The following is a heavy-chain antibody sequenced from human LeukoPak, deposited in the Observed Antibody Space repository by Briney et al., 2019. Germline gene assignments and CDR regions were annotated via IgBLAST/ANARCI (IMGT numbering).Heavy chain of an antibody. CDR1: GFTFSSYS. J-gene: IGHJ4*02. CDR3: AKVGGSYNFFDS. D-gene: IGHD1-26*01. Sequence: GGSLRLSCAVSGFTFSSYSMNLVRQAPGKGLEWVSYMTGSSSAIYYADTVKGRFTISRDNAKNSLYLQMNSLREEDTAVYYCAKVGGSYNFFDSWGQGALVTVSS. CDR2: MTGSSSAI. V-gene: IGHV3-48*02.